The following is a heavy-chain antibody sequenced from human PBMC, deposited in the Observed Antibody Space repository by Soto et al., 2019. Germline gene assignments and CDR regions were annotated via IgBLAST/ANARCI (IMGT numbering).Heavy chain of an antibody. Sequence: PGGSLRLSCAASGFTFSGSAMHWVRQASGKGLEWVGRIRSKANSYATAYAASVKGRFTISRDDSKNTAYLQMNSLKTEDTAVYYCTRDPGYCSGGSCYSIDAAFDIWGQGTMVTVSS. CDR3: TRDPGYCSGGSCYSIDAAFDI. J-gene: IGHJ3*02. CDR2: IRSKANSYAT. CDR1: GFTFSGSA. D-gene: IGHD2-15*01. V-gene: IGHV3-73*01.